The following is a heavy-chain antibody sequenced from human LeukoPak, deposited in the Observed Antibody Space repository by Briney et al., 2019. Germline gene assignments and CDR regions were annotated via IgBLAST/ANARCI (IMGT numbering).Heavy chain of an antibody. CDR2: IQGDGRNT. D-gene: IGHD3-3*01. CDR1: GFTVSGHG. V-gene: IGHV3-30*02. CDR3: ANDFWSAPQDY. J-gene: IGHJ4*02. Sequence: PGGSLRLSCAASGFTVSGHGMHWVRQAPGKGLEWVAFIQGDGRNTWYVDSVRGRFAISRDDSKNTVYLQMNSLRAEDTAVYYCANDFWSAPQDYWGQGTLVTVSS.